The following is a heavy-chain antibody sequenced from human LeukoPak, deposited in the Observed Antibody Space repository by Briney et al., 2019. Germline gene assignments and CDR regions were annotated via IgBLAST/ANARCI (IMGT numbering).Heavy chain of an antibody. CDR1: GFPLSSYA. V-gene: IGHV3-23*01. Sequence: GGSLRLSCAVSGFPLSSYAMSWVRQTPGKGLEWVSATSSSDAGTYYADSVRGRFTISRDNSKNTLYLQMNSLRAEDTAVYYCAKRTSGWYGWGQGTLVTVSS. CDR2: TSSSDAGT. J-gene: IGHJ4*02. CDR3: AKRTSGWYG. D-gene: IGHD6-19*01.